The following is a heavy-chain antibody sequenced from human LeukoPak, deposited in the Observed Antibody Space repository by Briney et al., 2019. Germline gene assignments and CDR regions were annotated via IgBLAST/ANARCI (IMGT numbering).Heavy chain of an antibody. J-gene: IGHJ4*02. CDR1: GYTFTSYD. V-gene: IGHV1-8*01. Sequence: ASVKVSCKASGYTFTSYDINWVRRATGQGFEWMGWMNPNSGNTGYAQKFQGRVTMTRNTSISTAYMELSSLRSEDTAVYYCARGNGRDGYNLGDFDYWGQGTLVTVSS. D-gene: IGHD5-24*01. CDR2: MNPNSGNT. CDR3: ARGNGRDGYNLGDFDY.